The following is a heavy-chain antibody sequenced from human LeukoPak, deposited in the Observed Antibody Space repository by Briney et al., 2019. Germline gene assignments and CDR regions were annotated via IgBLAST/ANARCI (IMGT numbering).Heavy chain of an antibody. CDR3: AKDMGYNWNDDS. Sequence: GGSLRLSCAASGFAFDDYAMHWVRQAPGQGLEWVSLISGDGGSTYYADSVKGRFTISRDNSKNSLYLQMNSLRTEDTALYYCAKDMGYNWNDDSWGQGTLVTVSS. J-gene: IGHJ5*01. V-gene: IGHV3-43*02. CDR1: GFAFDDYA. D-gene: IGHD1-20*01. CDR2: ISGDGGST.